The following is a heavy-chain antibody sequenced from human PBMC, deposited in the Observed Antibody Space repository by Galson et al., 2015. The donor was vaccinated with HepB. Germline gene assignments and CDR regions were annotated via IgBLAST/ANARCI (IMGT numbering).Heavy chain of an antibody. CDR1: GYSFTSYW. CDR3: ARTSGRWSSNWWYGMDV. D-gene: IGHD6-13*01. Sequence: QSGAEVKKPGESLKISCKGSGYSFTSYWIGWVRQMPGKGLEWMGIIYPGDSDTRYSPSFQGQVTISADKSISTAYLQWTSLKASDTAMYYCARTSGRWSSNWWYGMDVWGQGTSVTVSS. V-gene: IGHV5-51*01. J-gene: IGHJ6*02. CDR2: IYPGDSDT.